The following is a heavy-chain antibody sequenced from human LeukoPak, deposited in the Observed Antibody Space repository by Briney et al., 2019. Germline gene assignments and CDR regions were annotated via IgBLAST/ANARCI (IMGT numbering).Heavy chain of an antibody. J-gene: IGHJ4*02. D-gene: IGHD2-2*01. V-gene: IGHV3-20*04. CDR3: ARAPITSPFYFDY. CDR2: INWSGGST. CDR1: GFAFAEHG. Sequence: GGSLRLSCTASGFAFAEHGMSWVRQAPGKGLEWVSGINWSGGSTGYADPWRGRFTISRDNAKNSLYLQMDSLRAEDTALYYCARAPITSPFYFDYWGQGTLVTVSS.